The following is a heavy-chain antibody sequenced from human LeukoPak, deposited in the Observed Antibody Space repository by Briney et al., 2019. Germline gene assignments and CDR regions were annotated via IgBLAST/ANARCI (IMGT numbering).Heavy chain of an antibody. CDR1: GGSISSYY. CDR2: IYTSGST. Sequence: SETLSLTCTVSGGSISSYYWSWIRQPAGKGLEWIGRIYTSGSTNYNPSLKSRVTMSVDTSKNQFSLKLSSVTAADTAVYYCAGEFYYYDSSGFDYWRQGILVTVSS. CDR3: AGEFYYYDSSGFDY. D-gene: IGHD3-22*01. V-gene: IGHV4-4*07. J-gene: IGHJ4*02.